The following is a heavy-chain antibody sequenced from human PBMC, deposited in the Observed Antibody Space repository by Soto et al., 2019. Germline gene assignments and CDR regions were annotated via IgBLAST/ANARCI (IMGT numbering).Heavy chain of an antibody. D-gene: IGHD2-2*01. V-gene: IGHV3-23*01. CDR2: ISDSGGST. J-gene: IGHJ4*02. CDR1: GFTFSSYA. Sequence: EVQLLESGGGLVQPGWSLRLSCGASGFTFSSYAMSWVRQAPGKWLEWVSAISDSGGSTDYADPMKGRFTISRENSTNPLYLQMNSLTAEDTAIYYCAKDLTSTSRTPELWGQGTLVTVSS. CDR3: AKDLTSTSRTPEL.